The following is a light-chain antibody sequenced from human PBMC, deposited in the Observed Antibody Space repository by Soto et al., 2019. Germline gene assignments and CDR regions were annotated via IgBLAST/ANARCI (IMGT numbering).Light chain of an antibody. V-gene: IGLV2-14*01. Sequence: QSVLTQPAAVSGSPGQSITISCTGNSNDVGGYNYVSWYQQHPGKAPQLLIYEVSTRPSGVSHRLSGSNSGDTASLTISGLQAEDGAEYDCSSYTAFRTWVFCGGAKLTGL. CDR3: SSYTAFRTWV. J-gene: IGLJ3*02. CDR2: EVS. CDR1: SNDVGGYNY.